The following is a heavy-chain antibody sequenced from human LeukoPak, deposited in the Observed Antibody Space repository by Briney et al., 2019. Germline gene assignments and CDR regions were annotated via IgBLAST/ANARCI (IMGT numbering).Heavy chain of an antibody. J-gene: IGHJ5*02. CDR3: ARSRTGTTPWFDP. CDR2: IYPGDSDT. V-gene: IGHV5-51*01. CDR1: GYSFTSYW. D-gene: IGHD1-7*01. Sequence: GESLKISWMGSGYSFTSYWTGWVRQMPGKGLEWMGIIYPGDSDTRYSPSFQGQVTISADKSISTAYLQWSSLKASDTAMYYCARSRTGTTPWFDPWGQGTLVTVSS.